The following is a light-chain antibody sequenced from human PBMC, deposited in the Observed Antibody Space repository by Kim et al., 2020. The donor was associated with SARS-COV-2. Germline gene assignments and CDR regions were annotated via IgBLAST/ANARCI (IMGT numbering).Light chain of an antibody. Sequence: VSPRQTASITSSGDKMGNKYACWYQQKPGQSPVLVIYQDSKRPSGIPERFSGSNSGNTATLTISGTQAMDEADYYCQAWDSSTVVFGGGTQLTVL. V-gene: IGLV3-1*01. CDR2: QDS. CDR3: QAWDSSTVV. J-gene: IGLJ2*01. CDR1: KMGNKY.